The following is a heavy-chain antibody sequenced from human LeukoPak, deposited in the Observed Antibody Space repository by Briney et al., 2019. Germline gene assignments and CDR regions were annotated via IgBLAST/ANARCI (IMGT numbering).Heavy chain of an antibody. D-gene: IGHD3-9*01. Sequence: GGSLRLSCAASGFSVSNYYMSWVRQAPGKGLEWVSVIYSGGNTYYTDSVKGRFTISRDNPKNTVFLQMGSLRGEDTAVYYCAKVSNYDILTGYYYMAFDYWGQGTLVTVSS. CDR3: AKVSNYDILTGYYYMAFDY. CDR2: IYSGGNT. J-gene: IGHJ4*02. CDR1: GFSVSNYY. V-gene: IGHV3-53*01.